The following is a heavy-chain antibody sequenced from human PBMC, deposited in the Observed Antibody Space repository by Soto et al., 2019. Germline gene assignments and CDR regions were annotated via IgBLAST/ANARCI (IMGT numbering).Heavy chain of an antibody. Sequence: QVQLQESGPGLVKPSQTLSLTCTVSSGSIRRGGYYWSLLRQPPGKGLEYIGYIYYSGSTYYNPSLQSRVTISVDSSKSQFSLNLSSVTAADTAVYYCARGRGGGLNSYYFDSWGQGALVTVSS. D-gene: IGHD3-16*01. V-gene: IGHV4-30-4*01. CDR2: IYYSGST. CDR1: SGSIRRGGYY. J-gene: IGHJ4*02. CDR3: ARGRGGGLNSYYFDS.